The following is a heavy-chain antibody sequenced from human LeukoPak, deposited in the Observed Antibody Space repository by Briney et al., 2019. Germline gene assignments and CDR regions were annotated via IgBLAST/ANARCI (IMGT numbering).Heavy chain of an antibody. D-gene: IGHD3-9*01. V-gene: IGHV4-59*01. Sequence: PSETLSLTCTVSGGSISSYYWSWIQQPPGKGLEWIGYIYYSGSTNYNPSLKSRVTISVDTSKNQFSLKLSSVTAADTAVYYCARLIRYFDWLPLDAFDIWGQGTMVTVSS. CDR3: ARLIRYFDWLPLDAFDI. J-gene: IGHJ3*02. CDR2: IYYSGST. CDR1: GGSISSYY.